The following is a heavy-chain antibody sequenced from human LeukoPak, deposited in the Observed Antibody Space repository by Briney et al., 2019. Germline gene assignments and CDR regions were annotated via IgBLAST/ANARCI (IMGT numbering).Heavy chain of an antibody. Sequence: PGGSLRLSCAASGFTFSSYSMNWVRQAPGKGLEWVSSISSISNNIYYADSEKGRFTISRDNARNSLYLQMNSLRAEDTAVYYCARMIAAVGRYYYGMDVWGQGTTVTVS. J-gene: IGHJ6*02. CDR3: ARMIAAVGRYYYGMDV. CDR1: GFTFSSYS. D-gene: IGHD6-13*01. V-gene: IGHV3-21*01. CDR2: ISSISNNI.